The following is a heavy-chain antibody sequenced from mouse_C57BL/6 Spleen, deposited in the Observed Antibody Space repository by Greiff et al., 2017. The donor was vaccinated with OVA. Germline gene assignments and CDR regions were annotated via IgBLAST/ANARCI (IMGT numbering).Heavy chain of an antibody. V-gene: IGHV5-16*01. CDR3: ARETAARAMDY. Sequence: EVKLVESAGGLVQPGSSMKLSCAASGFTFSDYYMAWVRQVPEKGLEWVANISYDGSSTYYLDTVKSRFIISRENAKNILYLQMSSLKSEDTATYYCARETAARAMDYWGKGTSVTVSS. CDR1: GFTFSDYY. CDR2: ISYDGSST. J-gene: IGHJ4*01.